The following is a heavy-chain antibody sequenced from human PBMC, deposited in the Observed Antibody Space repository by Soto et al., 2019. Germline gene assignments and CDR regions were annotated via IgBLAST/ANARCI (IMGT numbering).Heavy chain of an antibody. CDR2: INTAGSTK. CDR3: ASLVGDKRPTLFGN. D-gene: IGHD1-26*01. V-gene: IGHV3-48*03. J-gene: IGHJ4*02. Sequence: PGRSLRLSCAASGFTCSNFEMHWVRQAPGKGLEWVSYINTAGSTKYYAESVKGRFTISRDNARNSLFLQMNSLRAEDTAVYYCASLVGDKRPTLFGNWGQGTLVTVSS. CDR1: GFTCSNFE.